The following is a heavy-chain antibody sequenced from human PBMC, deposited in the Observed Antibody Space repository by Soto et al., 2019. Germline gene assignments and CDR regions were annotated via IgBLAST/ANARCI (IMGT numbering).Heavy chain of an antibody. V-gene: IGHV3-7*01. Sequence: GGSLRLSCAASGFTFSSYWMSWVRQAPGKGLEWVANIKQDGIEKYYVDSVHGRFTIARDNAKNSLYLQMNSLRAEGTAVYYCARESGAIFRVVIDAFDIWGQGTMVTVSS. CDR1: GFTFSSYW. J-gene: IGHJ3*02. CDR3: ARESGAIFRVVIDAFDI. D-gene: IGHD3-3*01. CDR2: IKQDGIEK.